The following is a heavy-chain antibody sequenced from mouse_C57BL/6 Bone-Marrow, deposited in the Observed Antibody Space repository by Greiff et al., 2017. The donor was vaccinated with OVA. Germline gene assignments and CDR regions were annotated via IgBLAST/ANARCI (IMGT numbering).Heavy chain of an antibody. V-gene: IGHV7-3*01. Sequence: DVMLVESGGGLVQPGGSLSLSCAASGFTFTDYYMSWVRQPPGKALEWLGFIRNKANGYTTEYSASVKGRFTISRDNSQSILYLQMNALRAEDSATYYCARYKGPYAMDYWGQGTSVTVSS. CDR3: ARYKGPYAMDY. CDR1: GFTFTDYY. D-gene: IGHD3-3*01. J-gene: IGHJ4*01. CDR2: IRNKANGYTT.